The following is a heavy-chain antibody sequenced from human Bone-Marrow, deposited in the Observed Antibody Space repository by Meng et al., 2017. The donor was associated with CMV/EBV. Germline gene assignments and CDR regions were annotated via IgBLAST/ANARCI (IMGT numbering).Heavy chain of an antibody. J-gene: IGHJ4*02. CDR1: GGSISSYY. D-gene: IGHD3-22*01. Sequence: SETLSLTCTVSGGSISSYYWSWIRQPPGKGLEWIGYIYYSGSTNYNPSLKSRVTISVDTSKNQFSLKLSSVTAADTAVYYCARDRGSGYLYYFDYWGQGTLVTVSS. CDR2: IYYSGST. V-gene: IGHV4-59*01. CDR3: ARDRGSGYLYYFDY.